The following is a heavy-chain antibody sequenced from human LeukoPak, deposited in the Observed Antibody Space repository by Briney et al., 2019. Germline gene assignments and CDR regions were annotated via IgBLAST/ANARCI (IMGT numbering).Heavy chain of an antibody. D-gene: IGHD3-16*01. V-gene: IGHV3-30*04. CDR3: ARGGGLDV. CDR1: GFTFSSYA. Sequence: GRSLRLSCAASGFTFSSYAMHWVRQAPGKGLEWVAVISYDGSNKYYADSVKGRFTISRDNAKNSLYLQMSNLRAEDTAVYFCARGGGLDVWGQGATVTVSS. CDR2: ISYDGSNK. J-gene: IGHJ6*02.